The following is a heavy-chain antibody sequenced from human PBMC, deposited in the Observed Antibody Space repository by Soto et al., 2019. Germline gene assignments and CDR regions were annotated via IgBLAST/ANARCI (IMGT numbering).Heavy chain of an antibody. D-gene: IGHD2-8*01. CDR1: GFPFGTYS. CDR2: IDISSDTI. CDR3: AGLYGVYV. V-gene: IGHV3-48*02. J-gene: IGHJ6*02. Sequence: GGSLRLSCVASGFPFGTYSMNWVRQAPGKGLEWVSYIDISSDTIWYADSVKDRFTISRDNAKNSLYLQMNSLRDEDTGVYFWAGLYGVYVWGQGNTVTVSS.